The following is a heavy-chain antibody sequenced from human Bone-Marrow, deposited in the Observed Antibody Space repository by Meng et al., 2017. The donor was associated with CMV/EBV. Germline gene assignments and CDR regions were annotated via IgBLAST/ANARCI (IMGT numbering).Heavy chain of an antibody. D-gene: IGHD2-2*01. V-gene: IGHV4-61*01. J-gene: IGHJ6*02. CDR1: GYSISSGYY. CDR3: ARDSRVLGMDV. Sequence: SETLSLTCTVSGYSISSGYYWSWIRQPPGKGLEWIGYIYYSGSTNYNPSLKSRVTMSVDTSKNQFSLNLSSVTAADTAVYYCARDSRVLGMDVWGQGTTVTVSS. CDR2: IYYSGST.